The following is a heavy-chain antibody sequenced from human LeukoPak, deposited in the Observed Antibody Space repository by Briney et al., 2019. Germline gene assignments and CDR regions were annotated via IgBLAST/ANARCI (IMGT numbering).Heavy chain of an antibody. V-gene: IGHV1-8*01. CDR3: ARDQMGVFDY. J-gene: IGHJ4*02. CDR2: MDPNSGNT. D-gene: IGHD3-16*01. Sequence: ASVKVSCKASGYTFTNHDINWVRQATGQGLEWMGYMDPNSGNTGYAQKFQGRVTITADKSTSTAYMELSSLRSEDTAVYYCARDQMGVFDYWGQGTLVTVSS. CDR1: GYTFTNHD.